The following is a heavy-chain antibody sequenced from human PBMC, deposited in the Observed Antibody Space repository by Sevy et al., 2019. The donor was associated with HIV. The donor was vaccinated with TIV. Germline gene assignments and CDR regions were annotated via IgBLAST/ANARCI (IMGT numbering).Heavy chain of an antibody. D-gene: IGHD2-21*02. J-gene: IGHJ4*02. CDR1: GFTFSSYV. Sequence: GGSLTLSCAASGFTFSSYVMHWVRHAPGKGLEWVALIWYDGTIKYYADSVKGRFTISRDNSKDTLFLQMNSLRPEDTDVYYCARGGGYCGGDCYSIDYWGQGALVTVSS. CDR3: ARGGGYCGGDCYSIDY. V-gene: IGHV3-33*08. CDR2: IWYDGTIK.